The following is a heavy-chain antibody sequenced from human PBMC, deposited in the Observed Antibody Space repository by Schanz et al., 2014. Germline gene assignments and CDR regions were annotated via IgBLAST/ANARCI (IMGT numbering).Heavy chain of an antibody. D-gene: IGHD6-19*01. J-gene: IGHJ6*02. Sequence: QVQLVQSGPEVKKSGSSVKVSCQAFGDTFSKYNIMWVRQVPGQGLEWLGRIMPLRGIGNNAWKFQDRLTITADKSMNITYMELSSLGTEDTAVYYCTRLRRADPNGFDVGGQGTTVNDSS. CDR1: GDTFSKYN. CDR3: TRLRRADPNGFDV. CDR2: IMPLRGIG. V-gene: IGHV1-69*02.